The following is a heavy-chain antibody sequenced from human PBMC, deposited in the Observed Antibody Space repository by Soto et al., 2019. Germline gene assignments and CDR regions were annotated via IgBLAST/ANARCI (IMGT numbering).Heavy chain of an antibody. D-gene: IGHD3-3*01. CDR3: ARAVVTSLELRFLEWSYYYYMDV. V-gene: IGHV4-39*01. CDR2: IYYSGST. Sequence: PSETLSLSCTVSGGSISSSSYYGGWIRQPPGKGLEWIGSIYYSGSTYYNPSLKSRVTISVDTSKNQFSLKLSSVTAADTAVYYCARAVVTSLELRFLEWSYYYYMDVWGKGTTVTVSS. J-gene: IGHJ6*03. CDR1: GGSISSSSYY.